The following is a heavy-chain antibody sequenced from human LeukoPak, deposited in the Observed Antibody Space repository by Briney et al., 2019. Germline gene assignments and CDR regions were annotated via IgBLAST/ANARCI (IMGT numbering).Heavy chain of an antibody. CDR3: AKAPRGTYYDILTGYYMGPFDY. CDR2: ISGSGGST. Sequence: PGGSLRLSCAASGFTFSSYNMNWVRQAPGKGLEWVSAISGSGGSTYYADSVKGRFTISRDNSKNTLYLQMNSLRAEDTAVYYCAKAPRGTYYDILTGYYMGPFDYWGQGTLGTVSS. CDR1: GFTFSSYN. D-gene: IGHD3-9*01. V-gene: IGHV3-23*01. J-gene: IGHJ4*02.